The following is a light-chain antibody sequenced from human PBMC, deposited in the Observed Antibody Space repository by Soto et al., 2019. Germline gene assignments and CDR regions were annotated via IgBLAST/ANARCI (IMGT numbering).Light chain of an antibody. CDR1: QSISTF. J-gene: IGKJ4*01. V-gene: IGKV1-39*01. CDR3: QQCFSTPLLT. Sequence: DIQMTKNTSSLFASVGDRVTITFPASQSISTFLNWYQQKPGKAPKLLIYGASNLESGVPSTFSGSGSGTDFTLTISSLQPEDFATYYCQQCFSTPLLTFGGGTRVDIK. CDR2: GAS.